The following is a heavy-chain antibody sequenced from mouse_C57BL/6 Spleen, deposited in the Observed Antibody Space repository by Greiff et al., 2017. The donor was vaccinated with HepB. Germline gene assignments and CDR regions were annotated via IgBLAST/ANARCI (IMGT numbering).Heavy chain of an antibody. CDR2: IYPGNSDT. Sequence: VQLQQSGTVLARPGASVKMSCKTSGYTFTGYWMHWVKQRPGQGLEWIGAIYPGNSDTSYNQKFKGKAKLTAVTSSSTAYMELSSLTNEDSAVYCCTRLVITTVVEDYWGQGTTLTVSS. J-gene: IGHJ2*01. V-gene: IGHV1-5*01. CDR1: GYTFTGYW. CDR3: TRLVITTVVEDY. D-gene: IGHD1-1*01.